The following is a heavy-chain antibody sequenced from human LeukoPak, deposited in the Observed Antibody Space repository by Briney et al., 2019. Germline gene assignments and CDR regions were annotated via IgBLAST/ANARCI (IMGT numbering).Heavy chain of an antibody. CDR1: GGSISSSSYY. CDR3: AVGRLWFGELLSGANWFDP. J-gene: IGHJ5*02. Sequence: SETLSLTCTVSGGSISSSSYYWGWIRQPPGKGLEWIGRIDYSGSTYYNPSLKSRVTISVDTSKNQFSLKMSSVTAADTAVYYCAVGRLWFGELLSGANWFDPWGQGTLVTVSS. CDR2: IDYSGST. D-gene: IGHD3-10*01. V-gene: IGHV4-39*01.